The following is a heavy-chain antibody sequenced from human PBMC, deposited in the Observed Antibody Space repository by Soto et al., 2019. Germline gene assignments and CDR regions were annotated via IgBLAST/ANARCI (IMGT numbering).Heavy chain of an antibody. CDR2: IYTSGST. CDR3: ARVRIAARTGEYGMDV. D-gene: IGHD6-6*01. V-gene: IGHV4-4*07. CDR1: GGSISSYY. Sequence: SETLSLTCTVSGGSISSYYCSWIRQPAWKGLEWIGRIYTSGSTNYNPSLKSRVTMSVDTSKNQFSLKLSSVTAADTAVYYCARVRIAARTGEYGMDVWGQGTTVTVSS. J-gene: IGHJ6*02.